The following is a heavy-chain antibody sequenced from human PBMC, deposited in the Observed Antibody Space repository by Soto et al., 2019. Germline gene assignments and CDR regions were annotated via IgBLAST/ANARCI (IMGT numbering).Heavy chain of an antibody. J-gene: IGHJ6*02. CDR3: ARDPLWETPGGMDV. CDR2: IWYDGSNK. CDR1: GFTFSSYG. D-gene: IGHD3-10*01. Sequence: GESLKISCAASGFTFSSYGMRWVRQAPGKGLEWVAVIWYDGSNKYYADSVKGRFTISRDNSKNTLYLQMNSLRAEDTAVYYCARDPLWETPGGMDVWGQGTTVTVSS. V-gene: IGHV3-33*01.